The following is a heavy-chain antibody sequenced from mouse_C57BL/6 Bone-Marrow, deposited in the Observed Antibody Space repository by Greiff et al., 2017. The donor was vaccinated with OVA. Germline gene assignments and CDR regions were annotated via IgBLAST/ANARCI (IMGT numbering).Heavy chain of an antibody. Sequence: VQLQQSGAELVRPGASVTLSCKASGYTFTDYEMHWVKQTPVHGLEWIGSIDPETGGTAYNQKFKGKAILTADKSSSTAYMELRSLTSEDSAVDNCTSGRYAMDYWCQGTAATVS. V-gene: IGHV1-15*01. CDR2: IDPETGGT. CDR1: GYTFTDYE. CDR3: TSGRYAMDY. J-gene: IGHJ4*01.